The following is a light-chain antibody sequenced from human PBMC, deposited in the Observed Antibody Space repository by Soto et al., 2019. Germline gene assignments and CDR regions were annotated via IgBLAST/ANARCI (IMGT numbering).Light chain of an antibody. CDR1: QSISSW. CDR3: HQYNSYSQDT. J-gene: IGKJ2*01. Sequence: DIQVTQSPYTLSASVGDRVTITCRASQSISSWLAWYQQKQGKAPQRLIYDASSLASGVPSRFSGSGSETEFTLTIRSRQPDDFATQYCHQYNSYSQDTFGQGTKLEIK. V-gene: IGKV1-5*01. CDR2: DAS.